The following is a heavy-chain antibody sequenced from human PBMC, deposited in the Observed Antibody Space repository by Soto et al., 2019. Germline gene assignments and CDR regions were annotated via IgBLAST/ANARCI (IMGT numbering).Heavy chain of an antibody. CDR2: IYPGDSDS. CDR3: ARLVGVTTSGFDY. D-gene: IGHD1-26*01. CDR1: GYSFITYW. V-gene: IGHV5-51*01. Sequence: PGESLKISCTASGYSFITYWIGWVRQMPGKGLEWLGVIYPGDSDSRYSPSFQGLVTISADKSVSTAYLQWSSLRASDTAMYYCARLVGVTTSGFDYWGQGTLVTVYS. J-gene: IGHJ4*02.